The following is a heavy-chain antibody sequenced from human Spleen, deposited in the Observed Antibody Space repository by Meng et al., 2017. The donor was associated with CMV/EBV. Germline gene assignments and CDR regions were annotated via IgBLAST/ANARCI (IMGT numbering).Heavy chain of an antibody. Sequence: GGSLRLTCEASRFTFSSDWISWVRQAPGKGLEWVGNIQQDGGEKYYVDSVKGRFTNDRDNAKNSLYLQMNSLRAEDTAVYYCARVVVSRLPVGDLFDYWGQGALVTVSS. CDR3: ARVVVSRLPVGDLFDY. D-gene: IGHD3-16*01. V-gene: IGHV3-7*01. CDR2: IQQDGGEK. CDR1: RFTFSSDW. J-gene: IGHJ4*02.